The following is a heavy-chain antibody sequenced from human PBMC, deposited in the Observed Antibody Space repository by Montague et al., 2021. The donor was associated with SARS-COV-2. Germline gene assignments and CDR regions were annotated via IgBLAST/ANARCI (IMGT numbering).Heavy chain of an antibody. CDR2: ISHDGTNK. CDR3: ARDRGEYSGSPHYYFDY. V-gene: IGHV3-30-3*01. J-gene: IGHJ4*02. CDR1: GFTFSSYA. Sequence: SLRLSCAVSGFTFSSYAFHWVRQAPGKGLDWVAVISHDGTNKYYADSVKGRFTISRDNSKNTLYLQMNSLRPDDSAMYYCARDRGEYSGSPHYYFDYWGQGTLVTVSS. D-gene: IGHD1-26*01.